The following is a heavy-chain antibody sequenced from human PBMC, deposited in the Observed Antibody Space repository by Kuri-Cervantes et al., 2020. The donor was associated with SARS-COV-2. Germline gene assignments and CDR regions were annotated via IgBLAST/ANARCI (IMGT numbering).Heavy chain of an antibody. V-gene: IGHV1-18*01. CDR1: GYTFTSYG. D-gene: IGHD2-2*02. Sequence: ASVKVSCKASGYTFTSYGISWVRQAPGQGLEWMGWISAYNGNTNYAQKFQGRVTMTRDTSISTAYMELSRLRSDDTAVYYCASYRYCSSTSCYTFDAFDIWGQGTMVTVSS. J-gene: IGHJ3*02. CDR3: ASYRYCSSTSCYTFDAFDI. CDR2: ISAYNGNT.